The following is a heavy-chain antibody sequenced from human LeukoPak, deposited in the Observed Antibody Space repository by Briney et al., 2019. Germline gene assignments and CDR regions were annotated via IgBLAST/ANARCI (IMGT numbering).Heavy chain of an antibody. CDR2: IWYDGSNK. CDR1: GFTFSSYG. J-gene: IGHJ6*03. D-gene: IGHD3-10*01. Sequence: PGGSLRLSCAASGFTFSSYGMHWVRQAPGKGLEWVAVIWYDGSNKYYADSVKGRFTISRDNSKNTPYLQMNSLRAEDTAVYYCAKEGYYGSGSYYMDVWGKGTTVTVSS. CDR3: AKEGYYGSGSYYMDV. V-gene: IGHV3-33*06.